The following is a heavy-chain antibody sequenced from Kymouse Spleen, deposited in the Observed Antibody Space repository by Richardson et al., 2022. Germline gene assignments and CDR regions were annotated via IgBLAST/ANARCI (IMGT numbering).Heavy chain of an antibody. CDR2: INHSGST. CDR1: GGSFSGYY. Sequence: QVQLQQWGAGLLKPSETLSLTCAVYGGSFSGYYWSWIRQPPGKGLEWIGEINHSGSTNYNPSLKSRVTISVDTSKNQFSLKLSSVTAADTAVYYCARGRHIVVVTATVFDYWGQGTLVTVSS. V-gene: IGHV4-34*01. J-gene: IGHJ4*02. D-gene: IGHD2-21*02. CDR3: ARGRHIVVVTATVFDY.